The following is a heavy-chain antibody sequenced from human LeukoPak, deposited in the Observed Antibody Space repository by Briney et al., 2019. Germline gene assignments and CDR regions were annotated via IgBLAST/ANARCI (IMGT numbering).Heavy chain of an antibody. V-gene: IGHV3-33*08. CDR3: ATGSGYYYDH. CDR1: GFTFDDYA. D-gene: IGHD3-22*01. CDR2: AYHDGWRGVSNK. Sequence: GGSLRLSCAASGFTFDDYAMHWVRQAPGKGLEWVAVAYHDGWRGVSNKYYVDSVKGRFTVSRDNSENMLYLQMSSLIPEDTAVYYCATGSGYYYDHWGQGTLVTVSS. J-gene: IGHJ4*02.